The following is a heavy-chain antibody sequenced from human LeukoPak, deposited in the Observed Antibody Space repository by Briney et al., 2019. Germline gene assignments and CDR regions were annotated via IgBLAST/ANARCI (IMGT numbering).Heavy chain of an antibody. Sequence: GGSLRLSCAASGFTFSSYAMSWVRQAPGKGLEWASAISGSGGSTYYADSVKGRFTISRDNSKNTLYLQMNSLRAEDTAVYYCAKESNILTGYNWFDPWGQGTLVTVSS. J-gene: IGHJ5*02. CDR3: AKESNILTGYNWFDP. D-gene: IGHD3-9*01. CDR2: ISGSGGST. CDR1: GFTFSSYA. V-gene: IGHV3-23*01.